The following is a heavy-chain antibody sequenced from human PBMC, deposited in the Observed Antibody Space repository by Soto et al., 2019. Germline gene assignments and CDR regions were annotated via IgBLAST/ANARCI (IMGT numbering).Heavy chain of an antibody. CDR3: ASWSYSSGWHEGGFDP. Sequence: SVKGSCKASGGTFSSYAIIWVRQAPGQGLEWMGGIIPIFGTANYAQKFQGRVTITADESTSTAYMELSSLRSEDTAVYYCASWSYSSGWHEGGFDPWGQGTLVTVSS. CDR2: IIPIFGTA. J-gene: IGHJ5*02. V-gene: IGHV1-69*13. CDR1: GGTFSSYA. D-gene: IGHD6-19*01.